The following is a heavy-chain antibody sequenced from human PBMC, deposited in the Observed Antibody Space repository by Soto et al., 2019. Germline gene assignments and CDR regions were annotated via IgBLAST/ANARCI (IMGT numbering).Heavy chain of an antibody. J-gene: IGHJ5*02. Sequence: PSETLSLTCTVSGGSINNYYWSWIRQSPGKGLEWIGSISFSGSTRYNPSLKSRITISADTSKNQFSLQLSSVTAADTAVYYCARHKPDFGVINWFDPWGQGTLVTVSS. CDR3: ARHKPDFGVINWFDP. CDR2: ISFSGST. CDR1: GGSINNYY. D-gene: IGHD3-3*01. V-gene: IGHV4-59*08.